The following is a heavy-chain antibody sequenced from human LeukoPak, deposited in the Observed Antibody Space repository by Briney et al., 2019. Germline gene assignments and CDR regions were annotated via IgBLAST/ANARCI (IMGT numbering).Heavy chain of an antibody. V-gene: IGHV3-33*01. J-gene: IGHJ6*02. CDR3: ASSIVSAAAAPSYYYYYCGMDV. Sequence: GGSLRLSCAASGFTFSSYGMHWVRQAPGKGLEWVAVIWYGGSNKYYADSVKGRFTISRDNSKNTLYLQMNSLRAEDTAVYYCASSIVSAAAAPSYYYYYCGMDVWGQGTTVTVSS. CDR1: GFTFSSYG. D-gene: IGHD6-13*01. CDR2: IWYGGSNK.